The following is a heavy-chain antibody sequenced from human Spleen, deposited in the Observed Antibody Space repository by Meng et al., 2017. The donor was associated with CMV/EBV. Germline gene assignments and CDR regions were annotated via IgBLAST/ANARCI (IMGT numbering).Heavy chain of an antibody. CDR3: AKDAVSSGWSGGMDV. CDR1: GFTFSAYA. D-gene: IGHD6-19*01. CDR2: ISTTSTYI. Sequence: GESLKISCAASGFTFSAYAMNWVRQAPGKGLEWVASISTTSTYIYYADSVKGRFTISRDNSKNMLYLQMNSLRVEDTAVYYCAKDAVSSGWSGGMDVWGQGTTVTVSS. J-gene: IGHJ6*02. V-gene: IGHV3-21*06.